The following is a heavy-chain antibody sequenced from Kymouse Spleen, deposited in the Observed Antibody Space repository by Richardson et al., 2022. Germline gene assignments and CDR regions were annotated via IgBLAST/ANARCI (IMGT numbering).Heavy chain of an antibody. D-gene: IGHD6-6*01. CDR1: GGSFSGYY. Sequence: QVQLQQWGAGLLKPSETLSLTCAVYGGSFSGYYWSWIRQPPGKGLEWIGEINHSGSTNYNPSLKSRVTISVDTSKNQFSLKLSSVTAADTAVYYCARGIAARQRVYYFDYWGQGTLVTVSS. V-gene: IGHV4-34*01. CDR2: INHSGST. CDR3: ARGIAARQRVYYFDY. J-gene: IGHJ4*02.